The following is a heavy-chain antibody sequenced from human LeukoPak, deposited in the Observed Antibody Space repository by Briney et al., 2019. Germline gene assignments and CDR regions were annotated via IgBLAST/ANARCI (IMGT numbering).Heavy chain of an antibody. J-gene: IGHJ6*03. D-gene: IGHD3-16*01. V-gene: IGHV4-59*04. CDR3: ARPTWGYYFYVDV. CDR2: IYYSGST. Sequence: PSETLSLTCTVSGGSITNYYWSWIRQPPGKGLEWIGSIYYSGSTYYNPSLKSRVTMSVDTSKNQFSLNLSSVTAADTAVYYCARPTWGYYFYVDVWGKGTTVTVSS. CDR1: GGSITNYY.